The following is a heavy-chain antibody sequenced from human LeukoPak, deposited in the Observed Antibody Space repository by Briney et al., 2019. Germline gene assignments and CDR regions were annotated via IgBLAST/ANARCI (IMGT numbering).Heavy chain of an antibody. CDR3: TRDLAPVGATDY. Sequence: PGGSLRLSCAASGFTFSDYYMSWVRQAPGKGLEGVGFIRSKAYGGTTEYAASVKGRFTISRDDSKSIAYLQMNSLKTEDTAVYYCTRDLAPVGATDYWGQGTLVTVSS. V-gene: IGHV3-49*04. CDR2: IRSKAYGGTT. D-gene: IGHD1-26*01. CDR1: GFTFSDYY. J-gene: IGHJ4*02.